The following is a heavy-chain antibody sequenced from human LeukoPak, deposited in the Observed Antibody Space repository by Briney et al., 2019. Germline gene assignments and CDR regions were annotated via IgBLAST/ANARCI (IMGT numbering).Heavy chain of an antibody. CDR2: INPSGGST. V-gene: IGHV1-46*01. Sequence: ASVKVSCKASGYTFTSYYMHWVRQAPGQGLEWMGIINPSGGSTSYAQKFQGRVTMTRDTSTSTVYMELSSLRSEDTAVHYCAREGSSWFQFDYWGQGTLVTVSS. D-gene: IGHD6-13*01. CDR1: GYTFTSYY. J-gene: IGHJ4*02. CDR3: AREGSSWFQFDY.